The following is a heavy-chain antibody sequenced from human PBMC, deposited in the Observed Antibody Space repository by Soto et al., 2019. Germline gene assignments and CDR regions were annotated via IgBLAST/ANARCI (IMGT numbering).Heavy chain of an antibody. CDR3: ASDTPPTDY. J-gene: IGHJ4*02. CDR2: ISAYNTNT. V-gene: IGHV1-18*01. CDR1: GYTFTSYH. Sequence: QVQLVQSGAEVKKPGASVKVSCKTSGYTFTSYHISWVRQAPGQGLEWMGWISAYNTNTNYAQKFQGRVTMTTDTLTRTAYMELRRLRSDDTAVYYRASDTPPTDYWGQGTLVTVSS.